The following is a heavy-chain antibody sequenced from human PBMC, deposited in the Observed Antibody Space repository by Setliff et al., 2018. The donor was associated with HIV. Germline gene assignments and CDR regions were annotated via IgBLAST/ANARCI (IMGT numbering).Heavy chain of an antibody. CDR2: INHRGTT. V-gene: IGHV4-34*01. D-gene: IGHD6-19*01. Sequence: SETLSLTCAVYGGSFSGNYWTWIRQPPGKGLEWIGEINHRGTTKYNPSLKSRVTISGDSSKNQVSLMLSSVTAADTAVYFCARVPSSGWYGGHHYMDVWGKGAAVTVSS. CDR3: ARVPSSGWYGGHHYMDV. J-gene: IGHJ6*03. CDR1: GGSFSGNY.